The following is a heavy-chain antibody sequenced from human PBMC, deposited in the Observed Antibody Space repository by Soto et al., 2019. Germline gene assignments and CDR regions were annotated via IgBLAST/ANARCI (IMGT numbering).Heavy chain of an antibody. Sequence: QLQLQESGSGLVKPSQTLSLTCAVSGGSISSGGYSWSWIRQPPGKGLEWIGYIYHSGSTYYNPSLKSRVTISVDRSKNQCSLKLSSVTAADTAVYYCARKVYGDYASVWFDPWGQGTLVTVSS. J-gene: IGHJ5*02. CDR1: GGSISSGGYS. V-gene: IGHV4-30-2*01. CDR3: ARKVYGDYASVWFDP. D-gene: IGHD4-17*01. CDR2: IYHSGST.